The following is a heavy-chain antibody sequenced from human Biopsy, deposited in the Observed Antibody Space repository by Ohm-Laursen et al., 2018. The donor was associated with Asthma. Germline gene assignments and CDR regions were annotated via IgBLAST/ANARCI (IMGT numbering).Heavy chain of an antibody. CDR2: ITWNGDDV. V-gene: IGHV3-9*01. J-gene: IGHJ4*01. Sequence: SLRLSCTASGFTFNDYAMFWVRQAPGKGLEWVSGITWNGDDVEYAVSVKGRFTISRDNAKNSLYLQMQSLRPEDTAFYYCAKSADYYDSTDYLDFWGRGTLVTVSS. D-gene: IGHD3-22*01. CDR1: GFTFNDYA. CDR3: AKSADYYDSTDYLDF.